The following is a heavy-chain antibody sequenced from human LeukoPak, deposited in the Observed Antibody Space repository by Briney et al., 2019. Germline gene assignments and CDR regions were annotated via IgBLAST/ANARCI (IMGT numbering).Heavy chain of an antibody. CDR1: GYTFTGYY. J-gene: IGHJ3*02. CDR3: ARDRSGYYYARAFDI. CDR2: INPTNGNT. D-gene: IGHD3-22*01. Sequence: ASVKVSCKASGYTFTGYYMHWVRQAPGQGLEWMGIINPTNGNTDYAQKFQGRVTMTRDPTTSTVYMELSSLRSEDTAVYYCARDRSGYYYARAFDIRGQGTMVTVSS. V-gene: IGHV1-46*01.